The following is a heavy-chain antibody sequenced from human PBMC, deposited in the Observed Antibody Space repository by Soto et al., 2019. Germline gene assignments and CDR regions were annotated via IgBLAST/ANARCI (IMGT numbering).Heavy chain of an antibody. CDR1: GYTFTSYG. V-gene: IGHV1-3*01. J-gene: IGHJ5*02. Sequence: ASVKVSCKASGYTFTSYGIHWVRQAPGQRLEWMGWINAANGDTKYSPKFQGRVTITRDTSASTACMELSSLRSEDTAVYYCVRRHVSATGIDWLDPWGQGTLVTVSS. CDR2: INAANGDT. CDR3: VRRHVSATGIDWLDP. D-gene: IGHD6-13*01.